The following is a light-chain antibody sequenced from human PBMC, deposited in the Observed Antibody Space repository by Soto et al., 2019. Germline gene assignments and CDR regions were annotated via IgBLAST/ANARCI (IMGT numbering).Light chain of an antibody. CDR1: SSDVGGYNY. CDR2: KVS. Sequence: QSVLTQPASVSGSPGQSITISCTGTSSDVGGYNYVAWYQQYPGKAPKLIIYKVSNRPSGVSNRFSGSKSGNTASLSISGLQAEDEADYSCSSYTGSSTWVFGGGTQLTVL. J-gene: IGLJ3*02. CDR3: SSYTGSSTWV. V-gene: IGLV2-14*01.